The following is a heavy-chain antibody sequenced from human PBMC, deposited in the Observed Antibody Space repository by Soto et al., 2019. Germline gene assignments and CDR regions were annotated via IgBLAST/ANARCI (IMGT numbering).Heavy chain of an antibody. J-gene: IGHJ6*02. CDR3: ARHGIVVQTYYYYGMDV. CDR2: IDPSDSYT. CDR1: GYSFTSYW. D-gene: IGHD2-15*01. V-gene: IGHV5-10-1*01. Sequence: GESLKISCKGSGYSFTSYWISWVRQMPGKGLEWMGKIDPSDSYTNYSPSFQGHVTISADKSISTAYLQWSSLKASDTAMYYCARHGIVVQTYYYYGMDVWGQGTTVTVSS.